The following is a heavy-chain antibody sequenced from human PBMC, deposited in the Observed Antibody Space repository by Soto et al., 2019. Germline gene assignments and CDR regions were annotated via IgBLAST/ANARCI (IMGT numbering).Heavy chain of an antibody. V-gene: IGHV4-30-2*01. D-gene: IGHD2-15*01. Sequence: SETLSLTCAVSGGSISSGGYSWSWIRQPPGKGLEWIGYIYHSGSTYYNPSLKSRVTISVDRSKNQFSLKLSSVTAADTAVYYCARVGYCSGGSCPDDAFDIWGQVTMVTVSS. CDR1: GGSISSGGYS. J-gene: IGHJ3*02. CDR2: IYHSGST. CDR3: ARVGYCSGGSCPDDAFDI.